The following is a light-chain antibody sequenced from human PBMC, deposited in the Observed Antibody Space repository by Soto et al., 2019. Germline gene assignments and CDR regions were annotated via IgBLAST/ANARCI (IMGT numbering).Light chain of an antibody. Sequence: HPVLTQSPSASASLGASVKLTCTLSSGHSSYAIAWHQQQPEKGPRYLMKLNSDGSHSKGDGIPDRFSGSSSGAERYLTISSLQSEDEADYYCQTWGTGIHRVFGGGTKLTVL. CDR3: QTWGTGIHRV. J-gene: IGLJ2*01. CDR2: LNSDGSH. V-gene: IGLV4-69*01. CDR1: SGHSSYA.